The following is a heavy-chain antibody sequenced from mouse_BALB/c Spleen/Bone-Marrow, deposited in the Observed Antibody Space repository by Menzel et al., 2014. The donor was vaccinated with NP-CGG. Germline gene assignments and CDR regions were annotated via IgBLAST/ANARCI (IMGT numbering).Heavy chain of an antibody. CDR2: ISTYSGNT. CDR1: GYTFTDYA. CDR3: ARGIYDDSTWFAY. Sequence: VHLVESGPELVRPGVSVKISCKGSGYTFTDYAMHWVKQSHAKSLEWIGVISTYSGNTNYNQKFKGKATMTVDKSSSTAYMELARLTSEDSAIYYCARGIYDDSTWFAYWGQGTLVTVSA. J-gene: IGHJ3*01. V-gene: IGHV1-67*01. D-gene: IGHD2-4*01.